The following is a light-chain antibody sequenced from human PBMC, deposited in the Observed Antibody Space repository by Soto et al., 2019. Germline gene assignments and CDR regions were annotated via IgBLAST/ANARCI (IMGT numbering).Light chain of an antibody. CDR1: ITDFVSYNP. CDR3: SLYTSENPHV. V-gene: IGLV2-18*01. J-gene: IGLJ1*01. CDR2: EVS. Sequence: HSALTQPPSVAGSPGQSVTISCNATITDFVSYNPASRSQLPPGTAPKPMIYEVSKRPSGVPDRFSGSKSGNTASRTISGLQATAEDDYDCSLYTSENPHVFGTGTKVTVL.